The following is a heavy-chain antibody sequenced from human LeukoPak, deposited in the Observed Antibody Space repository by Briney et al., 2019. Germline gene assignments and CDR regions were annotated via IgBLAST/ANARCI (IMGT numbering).Heavy chain of an antibody. Sequence: PSETLSLTCAVYGGSFSGYYWSWIRQPPGKGLEWIGEINHSGSTNYNPSLKSRVTISVDTSKNQFSLKLSSVPAADTAVYYCARATYYYGSGALRFYYYGMDVWGQGTTVTVSS. CDR3: ARATYYYGSGALRFYYYGMDV. V-gene: IGHV4-34*01. CDR2: INHSGST. CDR1: GGSFSGYY. D-gene: IGHD3-10*01. J-gene: IGHJ6*02.